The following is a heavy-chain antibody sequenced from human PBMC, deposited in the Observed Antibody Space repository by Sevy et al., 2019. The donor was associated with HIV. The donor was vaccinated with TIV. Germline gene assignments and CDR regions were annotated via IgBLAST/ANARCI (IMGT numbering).Heavy chain of an antibody. Sequence: GGSLRLSCAASGFTFGDYCMSWVRQAPGKGLEWVARIKRDIYGGTVDHAASVTGRFGMSRDDSKTIEYLQMNDLKTEDTGVYYCTRWKAAQSIFDYWGQGALVTVSS. D-gene: IGHD6-13*01. CDR1: GFTFGDYC. CDR3: TRWKAAQSIFDY. CDR2: IKRDIYGGTV. V-gene: IGHV3-49*04. J-gene: IGHJ4*02.